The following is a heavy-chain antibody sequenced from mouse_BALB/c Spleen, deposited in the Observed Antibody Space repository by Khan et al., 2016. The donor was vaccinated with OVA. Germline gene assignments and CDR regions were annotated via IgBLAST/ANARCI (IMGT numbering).Heavy chain of an antibody. J-gene: IGHJ1*01. V-gene: IGHV1S81*02. Sequence: QVQLQQSGAELVKPGASVRLSCKASGHTFTSYYMYWVKQRPGQGLEWIGEINPRNGDTNFNEKFKSKATLTVAKSARTAYMQLSSLTSEDSAVYYSTRQNFDVWGAGTTVTVSS. CDR1: GHTFTSYY. CDR2: INPRNGDT. CDR3: TRQNFDV.